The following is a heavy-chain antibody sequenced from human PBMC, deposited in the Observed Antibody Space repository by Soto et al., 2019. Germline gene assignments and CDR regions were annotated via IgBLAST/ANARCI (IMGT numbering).Heavy chain of an antibody. CDR2: IIPIFGTA. D-gene: IGHD5-18*01. V-gene: IGHV1-69*13. CDR1: GGTFSSYA. J-gene: IGHJ4*02. CDR3: ARVLGYSYGQYFDY. Sequence: AASVKVSFKACGGTFSSYAISWLRQAPGQGLEWMGGIIPIFGTANYAQKFQGRVTITADESTSTAYMELSSLRSEDTAVYYCARVLGYSYGQYFDYWGQGTLVTVSS.